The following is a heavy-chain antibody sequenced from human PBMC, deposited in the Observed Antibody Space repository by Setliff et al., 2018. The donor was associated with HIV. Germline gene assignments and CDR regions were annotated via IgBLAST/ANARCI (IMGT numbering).Heavy chain of an antibody. Sequence: GAAVKVSCKASGYIFTMYGFNWVRQAPRQGLEWIGWISAYNGNTYAAQKFQGRVTMTTDSSTSTAYMELRSLRSDDTAMYYCASSGWTNYVVSPPSAMDVWGQGTTVTVSS. CDR1: GYIFTMYG. CDR2: ISAYNGNT. D-gene: IGHD3-16*01. V-gene: IGHV1-18*01. CDR3: ASSGWTNYVVSPPSAMDV. J-gene: IGHJ6*02.